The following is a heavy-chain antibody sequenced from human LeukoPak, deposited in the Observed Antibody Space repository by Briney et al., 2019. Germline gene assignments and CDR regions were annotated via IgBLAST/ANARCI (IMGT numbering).Heavy chain of an antibody. Sequence: SETLSLTCTVSGGSISGYYWSWIRQPAGKGLKWIGRIYTSGSTNYNPSLKSRVTMSVDTSKNQFSLKLSSVTAADTAVYYCARESDTAMVNWYFDLWGRGTLVTVSS. CDR1: GGSISGYY. CDR3: ARESDTAMVNWYFDL. CDR2: IYTSGST. J-gene: IGHJ2*01. D-gene: IGHD5-18*01. V-gene: IGHV4-4*07.